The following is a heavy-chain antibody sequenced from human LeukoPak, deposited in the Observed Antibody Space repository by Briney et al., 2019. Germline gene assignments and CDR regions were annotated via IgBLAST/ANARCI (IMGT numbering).Heavy chain of an antibody. V-gene: IGHV3-23*01. Sequence: GGSLRLSCAVSGFTFSDYYMSWIRQAPGKGLEWVSAISGSGGSTYYADSVKGRFTISRDNSKNTLYLQMNSLRAEDTAVYYCAKDVGYCGGDCYSMDYFDYWGQGTLVTVSS. CDR1: GFTFSDYY. CDR3: AKDVGYCGGDCYSMDYFDY. J-gene: IGHJ4*02. CDR2: ISGSGGST. D-gene: IGHD2-21*02.